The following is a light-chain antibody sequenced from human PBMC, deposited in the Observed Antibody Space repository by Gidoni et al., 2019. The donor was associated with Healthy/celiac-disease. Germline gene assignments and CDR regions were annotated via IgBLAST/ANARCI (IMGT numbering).Light chain of an antibody. CDR2: KAS. J-gene: IGKJ1*01. V-gene: IGKV1-5*03. CDR1: QSISSL. Sequence: IQITQSPSTLSAAVGDRVTITCRASQSISSLLTWYQQKPGKAPKLRIYKASSLESGVPSRFSGSGSGTEFTLTISSLQPDDFATYYCQQYNSYSRTFGQGTKVEIK. CDR3: QQYNSYSRT.